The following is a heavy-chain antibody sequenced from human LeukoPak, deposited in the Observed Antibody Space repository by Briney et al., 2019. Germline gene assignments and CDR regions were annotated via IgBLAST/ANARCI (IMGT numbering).Heavy chain of an antibody. Sequence: SVKVSCKASGGSLSNYVITWVRQAPGQGLEWMGRIIPVLDVSNFAQKFQGRVTITADKSTNTAHMELSSLRSEDTAVYYCARGEYYYDSSGYPLYYFDYWGQGTLVTVSS. V-gene: IGHV1-69*04. D-gene: IGHD3-22*01. J-gene: IGHJ4*02. CDR2: IIPVLDVS. CDR3: ARGEYYYDSSGYPLYYFDY. CDR1: GGSLSNYV.